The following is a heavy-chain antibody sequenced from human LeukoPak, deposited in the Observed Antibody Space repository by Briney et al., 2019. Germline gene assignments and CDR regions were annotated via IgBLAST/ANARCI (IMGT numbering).Heavy chain of an antibody. D-gene: IGHD4-17*01. Sequence: RRSLRLSCAASGFTVSSDYMSWVRQAPGKGLEWVSVIYSGVSAHYADSVKGRFTISRDNSKNTFYLQMNSLRVEDTAVYYCARAPTGQVTTSYYYYGLDVWGQGTTVTVSS. CDR2: IYSGVSA. CDR3: ARAPTGQVTTSYYYYGLDV. CDR1: GFTVSSDY. V-gene: IGHV3-66*01. J-gene: IGHJ6*02.